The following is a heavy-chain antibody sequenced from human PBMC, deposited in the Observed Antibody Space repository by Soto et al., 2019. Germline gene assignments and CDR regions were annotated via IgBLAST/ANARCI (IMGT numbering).Heavy chain of an antibody. V-gene: IGHV3-21*01. Sequence: PGGSLRLSCAASGFTFSSYSMNWVRQAPGKGLEWVSSISSSSSYIYYADSVKGRFTISRDNAKNSLYLQMNSLRAEDTAVYYCATISRGPLGLRYGMDVWGQGTTVTVSS. CDR2: ISSSSSYI. D-gene: IGHD3-3*01. CDR3: ATISRGPLGLRYGMDV. J-gene: IGHJ6*02. CDR1: GFTFSSYS.